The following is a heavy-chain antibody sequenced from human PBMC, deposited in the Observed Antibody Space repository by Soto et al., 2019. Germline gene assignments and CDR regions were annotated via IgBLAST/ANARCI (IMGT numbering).Heavy chain of an antibody. CDR2: IYSGGTT. Sequence: EVQLVESGGGLVQPGGSLRLSCAASGFTVSSSYMRWVRQAPGKGLEWVSFIYSGGTTYHADSVKGRFTISRDNSKNTVYLQMSSLRAEDTAVYYCARDPIFAGWLDPWGQGTLVTVSS. D-gene: IGHD2-15*01. CDR1: GFTVSSSY. J-gene: IGHJ5*02. CDR3: ARDPIFAGWLDP. V-gene: IGHV3-66*01.